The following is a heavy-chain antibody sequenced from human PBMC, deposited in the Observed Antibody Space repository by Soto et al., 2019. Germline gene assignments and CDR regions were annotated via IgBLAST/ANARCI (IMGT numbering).Heavy chain of an antibody. CDR3: AAPGSGSYSSLAPFDY. J-gene: IGHJ4*02. Sequence: SETLSLTCTVSGGSISSSSYYWGWIRQPPGKGLEWIGGICYSGSTYYNPSLKSRVTISVDTSKNQFSLKLGSVTAADTAVYYCAAPGSGSYSSLAPFDYWGQGTLVTVSS. V-gene: IGHV4-39*01. CDR1: GGSISSSSYY. D-gene: IGHD6-6*01. CDR2: ICYSGST.